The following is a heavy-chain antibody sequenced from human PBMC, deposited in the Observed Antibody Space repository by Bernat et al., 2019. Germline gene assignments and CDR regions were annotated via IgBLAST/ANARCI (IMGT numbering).Heavy chain of an antibody. CDR1: GFTFSSYA. J-gene: IGHJ5*02. V-gene: IGHV3-30-3*01. CDR3: ARESGWGSWFDP. D-gene: IGHD3-10*01. Sequence: QVQLVESGGGVVQPGRSLRLPCAASGFTFSSYAMHWVRQAPGKGLEWVAVISYDGSNKYYADSVKGRFTISRDNSKNTLYLQMNSLRAEDTAVYYCARESGWGSWFDPWGQGTLVTVSS. CDR2: ISYDGSNK.